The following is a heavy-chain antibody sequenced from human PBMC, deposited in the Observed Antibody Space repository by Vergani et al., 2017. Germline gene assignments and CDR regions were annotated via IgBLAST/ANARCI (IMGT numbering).Heavy chain of an antibody. V-gene: IGHV3-9*01. D-gene: IGHD3-3*01. CDR2: ISWNSGST. CDR1: GFTFDDYA. Sequence: EVQLVESGGGLVQPGRSLRLSCAASGFTFDDYAMHWVRQAPGKGLEWVSGISWNSGSTGYADSVKGRFTISRDNAKNSLNLQMNSLRAEDTALYYCAKSLSRFWSGYVWFDPWGQGTLVTVSS. J-gene: IGHJ5*02. CDR3: AKSLSRFWSGYVWFDP.